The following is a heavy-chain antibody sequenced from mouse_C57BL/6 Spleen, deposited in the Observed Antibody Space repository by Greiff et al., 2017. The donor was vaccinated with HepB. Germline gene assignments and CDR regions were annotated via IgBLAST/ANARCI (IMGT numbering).Heavy chain of an antibody. D-gene: IGHD6-2*01. J-gene: IGHJ3*01. Sequence: DVKLVESGGDLVKPGGSLKLSCAASGFTFSSYGMSWVRQTPDKRLEWVATISSGGSYTYYPDSVKGRFTISRDNAKNTLYLQMSSLKSEDTAMYYCADVSAYWGQGTLVTVSA. CDR3: ADVSAY. CDR2: ISSGGSYT. CDR1: GFTFSSYG. V-gene: IGHV5-6*02.